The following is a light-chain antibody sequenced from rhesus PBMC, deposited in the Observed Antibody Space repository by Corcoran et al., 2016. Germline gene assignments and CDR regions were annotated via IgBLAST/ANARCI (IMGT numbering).Light chain of an antibody. Sequence: DIQMTQSPSSLSASVGDTVTITCRASQGISSWLAWYQQKPGKAPKLLIYKASSLQRGGPSRFSGSGSVTYFTLTVSSRQSEDFATYYCQQYSSRRTFGQGTKVEIK. J-gene: IGKJ1*01. CDR3: QQYSSRRT. CDR1: QGISSW. CDR2: KAS. V-gene: IGKV1-22*01.